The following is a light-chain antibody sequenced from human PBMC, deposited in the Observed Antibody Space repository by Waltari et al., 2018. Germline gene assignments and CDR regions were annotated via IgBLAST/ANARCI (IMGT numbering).Light chain of an antibody. J-gene: IGKJ4*01. CDR1: QSVLHSSNNRNY. Sequence: DIVMTQSPDSLAVSLCERATINCKSSQSVLHSSNNRNYLAWYQQKPGQPPKLLISWASTRESGVPDRFSGSGSATDFTLTISSLQAEDVAVYYCQQYYSTPPTFGGGTKVEIK. V-gene: IGKV4-1*01. CDR3: QQYYSTPPT. CDR2: WAS.